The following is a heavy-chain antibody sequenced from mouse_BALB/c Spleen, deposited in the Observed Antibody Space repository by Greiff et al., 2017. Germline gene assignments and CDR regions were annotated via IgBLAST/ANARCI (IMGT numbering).Heavy chain of an antibody. CDR2: SRNKANDYTT. V-gene: IGHV7-1*02. Sequence: EVKLVESGGGLVQPGGSLRLSCATSGFTFSDFYMEWVRQPPGKRLEWIAASRNKANDYTTEYSASVKGRFIVSRDTSQSILYLQMNALRAEDTAIYYCAREDYDGGFAYWGQGTLVTVSA. CDR3: AREDYDGGFAY. J-gene: IGHJ3*01. D-gene: IGHD2-4*01. CDR1: GFTFSDFY.